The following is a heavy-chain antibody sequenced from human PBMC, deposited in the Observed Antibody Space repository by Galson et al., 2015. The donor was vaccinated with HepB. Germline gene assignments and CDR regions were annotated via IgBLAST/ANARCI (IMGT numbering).Heavy chain of an antibody. D-gene: IGHD2-21*01. V-gene: IGHV3-11*06. CDR1: GFTFSDYY. J-gene: IGHJ5*02. CDR3: ARVKVEGYCGGDCYFVDEDRNWFDP. Sequence: SLRLSCAASGFTFSDYYMSWIRQAPGKGLEWVSYISSSSSYTNYADSVKGRFTISRDNAKNSLYLQMNSLRAEDTAVYYCARVKVEGYCGGDCYFVDEDRNWFDPWGQGTLVTVSS. CDR2: ISSSSSYT.